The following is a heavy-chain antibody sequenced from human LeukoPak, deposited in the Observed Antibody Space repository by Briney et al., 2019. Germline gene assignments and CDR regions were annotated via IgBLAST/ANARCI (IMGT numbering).Heavy chain of an antibody. CDR2: IYYSGST. J-gene: IGHJ4*02. CDR3: ARADWGTVTD. Sequence: SETLSLTCTVSGGSISSYYWSWIRQPPGKGLEWIGYIYYSGSTNYNPSLKSRVTISVDTSKNQFSLKLSSVTAADTAAYYCARADWGTVTDWGQGTLVTVSS. CDR1: GGSISSYY. D-gene: IGHD4-17*01. V-gene: IGHV4-59*01.